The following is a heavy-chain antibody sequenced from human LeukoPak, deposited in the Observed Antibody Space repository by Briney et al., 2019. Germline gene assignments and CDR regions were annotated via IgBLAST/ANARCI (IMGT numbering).Heavy chain of an antibody. Sequence: SETLSLTCTVSGGSISSYYWSWIRQPPGKGLEWIGYIYYSGSTNYNPSLKSRVTISVDTSKNQFSLKLSSVTAADTAVYYCARRPSIAARRGYFQHWGQGTLVTVSS. J-gene: IGHJ1*01. D-gene: IGHD6-6*01. V-gene: IGHV4-59*08. CDR1: GGSISSYY. CDR2: IYYSGST. CDR3: ARRPSIAARRGYFQH.